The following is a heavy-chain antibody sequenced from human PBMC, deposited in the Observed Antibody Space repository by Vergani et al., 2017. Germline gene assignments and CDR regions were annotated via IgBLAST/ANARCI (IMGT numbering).Heavy chain of an antibody. V-gene: IGHV4-61*02. CDR1: GGSINSHNYY. CDR3: ARGSCLGGSCYKSLFDY. Sequence: QVQQKESGPGLVKPSQTLSLTCTVSGGSINSHNYYWSWIRQPAGKGLEWIGRIHTSGSTNYNPSLKSRVTMSEDTSKNQFSLNLTSVTAADTAVYFCARGSCLGGSCYKSLFDYWGQGILVTVSS. J-gene: IGHJ4*02. CDR2: IHTSGST. D-gene: IGHD2-15*01.